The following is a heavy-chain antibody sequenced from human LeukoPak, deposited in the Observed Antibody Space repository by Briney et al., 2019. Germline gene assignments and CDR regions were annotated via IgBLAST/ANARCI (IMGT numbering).Heavy chain of an antibody. Sequence: GGSLRLSCAASGFTFSGYSMNWVRQAPGKGLEWVSYITSSSSAIYYADSVKGRFTISRDNAKNSLYLQMNSLRAEDTALYYCARVRGSYHFDYWGQGTLVTVSS. V-gene: IGHV3-48*01. D-gene: IGHD1-26*01. CDR3: ARVRGSYHFDY. J-gene: IGHJ4*02. CDR2: ITSSSSAI. CDR1: GFTFSGYS.